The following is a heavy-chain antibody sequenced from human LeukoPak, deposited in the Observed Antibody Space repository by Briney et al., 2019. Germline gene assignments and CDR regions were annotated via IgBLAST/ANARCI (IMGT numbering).Heavy chain of an antibody. CDR3: ARDGDGYNYDY. CDR1: GGSFSGYY. CDR2: INHSGST. J-gene: IGHJ4*02. Sequence: SETLSLTCAVYGGSFSGYYWSWIRQPPGKGLEWIEEINHSGSTNYNPSLKSRVTISVDTSKNQFSLKLSSVTAADTAVYYCARDGDGYNYDYWGQGTLVTVSS. V-gene: IGHV4-34*01. D-gene: IGHD5-24*01.